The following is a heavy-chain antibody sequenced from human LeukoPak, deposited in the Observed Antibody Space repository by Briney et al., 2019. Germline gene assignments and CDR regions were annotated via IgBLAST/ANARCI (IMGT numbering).Heavy chain of an antibody. Sequence: ASVKVSCKASGYTFTSYGICWVRQAPGQGLEWMGWISAYNGNTNYAQKLQGRVTMTTDTSTSTAYMELRSLRSDDTAVYYCARVVGSSGYYFDYYYGMDVWGQGTTVTVSS. CDR2: ISAYNGNT. CDR1: GYTFTSYG. CDR3: ARVVGSSGYYFDYYYGMDV. J-gene: IGHJ6*02. D-gene: IGHD3-22*01. V-gene: IGHV1-18*01.